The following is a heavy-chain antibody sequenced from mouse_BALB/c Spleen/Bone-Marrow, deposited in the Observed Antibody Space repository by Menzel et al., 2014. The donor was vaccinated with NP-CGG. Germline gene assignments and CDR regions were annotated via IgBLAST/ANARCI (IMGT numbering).Heavy chain of an antibody. J-gene: IGHJ3*01. CDR1: GYSFTGYF. V-gene: IGHV1-20*02. D-gene: IGHD2-4*01. Sequence: VQLQQSGPELVKPGASVKISCKASGYSFTGYFMNWVMQSHGKSLEWIGRINPYNGDTFYNQKFKGKATLTVDKSSSTAHMELRSLASEDSAVYYCARSGDYDVFAYWGQGTLVTVSA. CDR3: ARSGDYDVFAY. CDR2: INPYNGDT.